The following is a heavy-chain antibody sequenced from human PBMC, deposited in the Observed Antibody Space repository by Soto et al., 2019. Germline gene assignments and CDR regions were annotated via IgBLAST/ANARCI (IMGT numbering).Heavy chain of an antibody. J-gene: IGHJ4*02. CDR2: IYYNGNT. V-gene: IGHV4-59*11. Sequence: QVQLQESGPGLVKPSETLSLTCSVSGGSISNHYWSWIRQPPGKGLEWIGYIYYNGNTNYNPSLKCRVTMSVDTARNQISLKLPTVTAADTAVYYCTRANWYSEYWGQGTLVTVSS. D-gene: IGHD7-27*01. CDR3: TRANWYSEY. CDR1: GGSISNHY.